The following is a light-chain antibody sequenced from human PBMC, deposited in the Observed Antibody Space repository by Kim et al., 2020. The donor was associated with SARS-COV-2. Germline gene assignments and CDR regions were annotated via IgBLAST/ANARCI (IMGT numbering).Light chain of an antibody. J-gene: IGLJ3*02. CDR3: QSYDSSLNGVL. CDR2: GNV. V-gene: IGLV1-40*01. CDR1: SSNLGAGYH. Sequence: RVTITCTGSSSNLGAGYHVHWYQQLPGTAPKLLIYGNVNRPSGVPDRFSGSKSGTSASLAITGLQAEDEAHYYCQSYDSSLNGVLFGGGTQLTVL.